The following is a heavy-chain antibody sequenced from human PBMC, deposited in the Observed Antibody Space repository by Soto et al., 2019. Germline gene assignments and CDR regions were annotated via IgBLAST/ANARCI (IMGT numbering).Heavy chain of an antibody. Sequence: VASVKVSCKASGYTFTSYGISWVRQAPGQGLEWMGWISAYNGNTNYAQKLQGRVTITRDTSASTAYMELSSLRSEDTAVDYCARGWIVVVFDERGQGTPVTVSS. D-gene: IGHD2-15*01. CDR3: ARGWIVVVFDE. CDR2: ISAYNGNT. J-gene: IGHJ4*02. V-gene: IGHV1-18*01. CDR1: GYTFTSYG.